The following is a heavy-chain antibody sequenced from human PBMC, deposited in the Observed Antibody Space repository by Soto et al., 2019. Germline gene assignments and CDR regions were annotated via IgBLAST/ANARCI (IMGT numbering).Heavy chain of an antibody. D-gene: IGHD3-10*01. V-gene: IGHV3-30*18. CDR2: ISYDGSNK. CDR1: GFTFSSYG. CDR3: AKGMVRGVIDI. Sequence: GGSLRLSCAASGFTFSSYGMHWVRQAPGKGLEWVAVISYDGSNKYYADSVKGRFTISRDNSKNTLYLQMNSLRAEDTAVYYCAKGMVRGVIDIWGQGTMVTVSS. J-gene: IGHJ3*02.